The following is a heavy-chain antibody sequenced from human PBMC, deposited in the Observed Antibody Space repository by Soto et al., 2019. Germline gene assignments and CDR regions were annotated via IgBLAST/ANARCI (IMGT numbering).Heavy chain of an antibody. D-gene: IGHD7-27*01. CDR2: INQDGSEK. Sequence: PGGSLRLSCAVSGVIFSNSWMSWVRQAPGKGLEWVANINQDGSEKYYVDSVRGRFTISRDNAKNTLYLQMNSLRAEDTAVYYCASSLLTPFDYWGQGTLVTVSS. CDR3: ASSLLTPFDY. V-gene: IGHV3-7*01. J-gene: IGHJ4*02. CDR1: GVIFSNSW.